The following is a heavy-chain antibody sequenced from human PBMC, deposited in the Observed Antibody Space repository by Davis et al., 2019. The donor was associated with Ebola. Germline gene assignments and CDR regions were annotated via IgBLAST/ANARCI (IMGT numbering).Heavy chain of an antibody. CDR1: GFNFLISW. J-gene: IGHJ4*02. Sequence: PGGSLRLSCSASGFNFLISWMSWVRQAPGGGLEWVAGISVTGADIKYADSVRGRFSISRDDSKNTLYLQMDSLRAEDTAVFYCAEGGTNNFLGANWGQGTLVTVSS. CDR3: AEGGTNNFLGAN. CDR2: ISVTGADI. D-gene: IGHD2-8*01. V-gene: IGHV3-23*01.